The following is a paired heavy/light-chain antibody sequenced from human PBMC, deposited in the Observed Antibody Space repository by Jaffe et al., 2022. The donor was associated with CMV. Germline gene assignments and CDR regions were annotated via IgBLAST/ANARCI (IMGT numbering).Heavy chain of an antibody. V-gene: IGHV2-26*01. D-gene: IGHD3-9*01. CDR1: GFSLSNARMG. Sequence: QVTLKESGPVLVKPTETLTLTCTVSGFSLSNARMGVSWIRQPPGKALEWLAHIFSNDEKSYSTSLKSRLTISKDTSKSQVVLTMTNMDPVDTATYYCARMGRYYDILTGYFVNYFDYWGQGTLVTVSS. CDR3: ARMGRYYDILTGYFVNYFDY. CDR2: IFSNDEK. J-gene: IGHJ4*02.
Light chain of an antibody. V-gene: IGKV1-17*01. CDR2: AAS. CDR3: LQHNSYPPYT. CDR1: QGIRND. J-gene: IGKJ2*01. Sequence: DIQMTQSPSSLSASVGDRVTITCRASQGIRNDLGWYQQKPGKAPKRLIYAASSLQSGVPSRFSGSGSGTEFTLTISSLQPEDFATYYCLQHNSYPPYTFGQGTKLEIK.